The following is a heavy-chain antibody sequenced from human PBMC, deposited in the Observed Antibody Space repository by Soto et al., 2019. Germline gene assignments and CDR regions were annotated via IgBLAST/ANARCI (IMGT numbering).Heavy chain of an antibody. V-gene: IGHV4-31*03. CDR2: IYYSGST. CDR3: ARVVHHNWFDP. J-gene: IGHJ5*02. Sequence: SETLSLTCTVSGGPISSGGYYWSWIRQHPGKGLEWIGYIYYSGSTYYNPSLKSRVTISVDTSKNQFSLKLSSVTAADTAVYYCARVVHHNWFDPWGQGTLVTVSS. CDR1: GGPISSGGYY.